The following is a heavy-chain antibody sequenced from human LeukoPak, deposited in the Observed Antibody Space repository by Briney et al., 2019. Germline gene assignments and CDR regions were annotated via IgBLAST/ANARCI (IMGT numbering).Heavy chain of an antibody. CDR3: ARNPSQLLANWFDP. V-gene: IGHV4-31*02. Sequence: LRLSCAVSGFTFSSYAMSWIRQHPGKGLEWIGYIYYSGSTYYNPSLKSRVTISVDTSKNQFSLKLSSVTAADTAVYYCARNPSQLLANWFDPWGQGTLVTVSS. CDR2: IYYSGST. D-gene: IGHD2-2*01. CDR1: GFTFSSYA. J-gene: IGHJ5*02.